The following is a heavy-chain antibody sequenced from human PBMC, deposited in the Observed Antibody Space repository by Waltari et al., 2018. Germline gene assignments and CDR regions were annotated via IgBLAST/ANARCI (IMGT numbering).Heavy chain of an antibody. CDR3: ARQGGWTFDI. J-gene: IGHJ3*02. V-gene: IGHV3-7*01. CDR2: TKGDGTET. CDR1: GFRVSAYW. D-gene: IGHD2-15*01. Sequence: EVQMVESGGGLVQPGGSVRLSCVGSGFRVSAYWMSWVRQAPGRGLEGLGNTKGDGTETSYVDSVKGRFIISRDNARNTLFLQMNNLGAGDTAVFYCARQGGWTFDIWGQGTVVTVSS.